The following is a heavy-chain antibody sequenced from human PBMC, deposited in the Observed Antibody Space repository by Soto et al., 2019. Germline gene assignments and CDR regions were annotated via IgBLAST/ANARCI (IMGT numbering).Heavy chain of an antibody. J-gene: IGHJ6*02. D-gene: IGHD3-3*01. Sequence: GGSLRLSCAASGFTFSSYEMNWVRQAPGKGLEWVSYISSSGSTIYYADSVKGRFTISRDNAKNSLYLQMNSLRAEDTAVYYCARGYYDFWSGYYGPYGMDVWGQGNTVTV. CDR3: ARGYYDFWSGYYGPYGMDV. CDR1: GFTFSSYE. V-gene: IGHV3-48*03. CDR2: ISSSGSTI.